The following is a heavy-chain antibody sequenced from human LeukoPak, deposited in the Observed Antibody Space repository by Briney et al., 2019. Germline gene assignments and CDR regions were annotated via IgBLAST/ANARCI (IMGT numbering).Heavy chain of an antibody. V-gene: IGHV4-34*01. D-gene: IGHD3-3*01. CDR1: GGSFSGYY. Sequence: SETPSLTCAVYGGSFSGYYWSWIRQPPGKGLEWIGEINHSGSTNYNPSLKSRVTISVDTSKNQFSLKLSSVTAADTAVYYCARDPPNYDFWSGYNRFGMDIWGQGTTVTVSS. CDR3: ARDPPNYDFWSGYNRFGMDI. J-gene: IGHJ6*02. CDR2: INHSGST.